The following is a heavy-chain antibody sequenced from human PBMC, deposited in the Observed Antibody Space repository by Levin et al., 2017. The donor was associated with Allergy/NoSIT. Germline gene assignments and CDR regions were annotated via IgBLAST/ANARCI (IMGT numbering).Heavy chain of an antibody. CDR1: GFSFRSFG. CDR3: AKDVVFGTSSWALDY. J-gene: IGHJ4*02. Sequence: GESLKISCAASGFSFRSFGMHWVRQAPGKGLEWVAVISYDGNDKYYADSVKGRFTISRDNPKNTLYLQMDSLRTEDTAVYYCAKDVVFGTSSWALDYWGQGPLVTVPS. CDR2: ISYDGNDK. D-gene: IGHD6-13*01. V-gene: IGHV3-30*18.